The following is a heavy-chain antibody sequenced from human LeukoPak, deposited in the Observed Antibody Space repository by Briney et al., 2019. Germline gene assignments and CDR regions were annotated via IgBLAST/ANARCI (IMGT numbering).Heavy chain of an antibody. CDR1: GASISSSTYY. V-gene: IGHV4-39*01. CDR3: ARHPDSHTSGFIDW. D-gene: IGHD5-12*01. Sequence: SETLSLTCFVSGASISSSTYYWGWVRQPPGKGLEWIGSVYSGGRTCYNPSLKSRVTISGDTSKNQISLRLSSVTAADTALYYCARHPDSHTSGFIDWWGQGTLVTVST. CDR2: VYSGGRT. J-gene: IGHJ4*02.